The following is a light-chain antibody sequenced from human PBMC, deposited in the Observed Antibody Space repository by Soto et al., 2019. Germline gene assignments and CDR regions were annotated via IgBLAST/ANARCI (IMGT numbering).Light chain of an antibody. CDR2: GAS. CDR1: QSITSSF. V-gene: IGKV3-20*01. CDR3: QQYENSPIT. Sequence: PGERASLSCGASQSITSSFLAWYQHKPGQAPRLLIYGASSRATGIPDRFSGTGSETDFTLTINRLEPEDFAVYYCQQYENSPITFGQGTRLEI. J-gene: IGKJ5*01.